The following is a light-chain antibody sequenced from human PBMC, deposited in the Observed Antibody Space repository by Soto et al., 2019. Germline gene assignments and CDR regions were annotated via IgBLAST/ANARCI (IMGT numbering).Light chain of an antibody. CDR3: QQYNNWPRA. CDR2: GAS. J-gene: IGKJ5*01. CDR1: QSVSSN. Sequence: EIVMTQSPATLSVSPGEISTLSCRASQSVSSNLDWYQKRNGQAPRLLIYGASTRATGIPARLSGSGYGTELTLTISSMKSEDFEVYYCQQYNNWPRAFGHGTRLEIK. V-gene: IGKV3-15*01.